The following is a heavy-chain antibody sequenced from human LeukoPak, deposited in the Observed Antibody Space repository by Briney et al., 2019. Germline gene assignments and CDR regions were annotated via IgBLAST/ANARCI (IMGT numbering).Heavy chain of an antibody. J-gene: IGHJ3*02. CDR2: MNPNSGNT. V-gene: IGHV1-8*01. CDR3: ATIGSYDPLDI. D-gene: IGHD1-26*01. CDR1: GYTFTSYD. Sequence: RASVKVSCKASGYTFTSYDINWVRQATGQGLEWMGWMNPNSGNTGYAQKFQGRVTMTRDTSISTAYMELSRLRSDDTAVYYCATIGSYDPLDIWGQGTMVTVSS.